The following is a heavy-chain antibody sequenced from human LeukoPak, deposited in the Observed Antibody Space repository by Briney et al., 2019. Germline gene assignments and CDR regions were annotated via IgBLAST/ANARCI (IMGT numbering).Heavy chain of an antibody. J-gene: IGHJ4*02. CDR3: AQGYLSGWYPH. CDR2: ISVGGETA. D-gene: IGHD6-19*01. V-gene: IGHV3-23*01. CDR1: GFSVSSSG. Sequence: GGSPRLSCTVSGFSVSSSGMSWVRQAPGKGLELISAISVGGETALYADSVKGRFIISRDNSKNTLYLQMNSLRAEDTAVYYCAQGYLSGWYPHWGQGSLVSVSS.